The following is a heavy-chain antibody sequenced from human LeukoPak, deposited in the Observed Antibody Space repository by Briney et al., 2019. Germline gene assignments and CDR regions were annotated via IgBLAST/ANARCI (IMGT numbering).Heavy chain of an antibody. CDR1: GFTFDDYG. J-gene: IGHJ4*02. V-gene: IGHV3-7*04. CDR2: IKEDGSDK. D-gene: IGHD2-15*01. CDR3: ARGGGSLGY. Sequence: GGSLRLSCAASGFTFDDYGMSWVRQVPGKGLEWVAKIKEDGSDKYYVDSVKGRFTISRDNAKNSLYLEMNSLRAEDTAVYYCARGGGSLGYWGQGTLVTVSS.